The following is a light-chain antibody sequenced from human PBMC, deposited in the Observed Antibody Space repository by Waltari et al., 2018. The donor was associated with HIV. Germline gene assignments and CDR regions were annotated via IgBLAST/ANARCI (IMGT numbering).Light chain of an antibody. CDR2: DAS. V-gene: IGKV3-11*01. CDR3: QQRTNWPFT. J-gene: IGKJ4*01. CDR1: QSINTH. Sequence: PGDGATLSCWARQSINTHLAWYQQKPGQAPRLLIYDASKRATGVPARFSGSVSGTDFTLTISSLEPEDSAVYYCQQRTNWPFTFGGGTKVAI.